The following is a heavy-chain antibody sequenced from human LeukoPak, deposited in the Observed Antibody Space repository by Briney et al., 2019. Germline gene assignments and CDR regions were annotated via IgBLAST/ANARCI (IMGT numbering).Heavy chain of an antibody. V-gene: IGHV1-3*01. CDR3: ARGSSSDWPLEY. J-gene: IGHJ4*02. D-gene: IGHD6-19*01. CDR2: INPYNGDT. Sequence: ASVKVSCKASGYTFINYAIHWVRQAPGQRLEWMGWINPYNGDTEYSQKLQGRVTITKDTSASTAYMDLSTLRSEDTAVYYCARGSSSDWPLEYWGRGILATVSS. CDR1: GYTFINYA.